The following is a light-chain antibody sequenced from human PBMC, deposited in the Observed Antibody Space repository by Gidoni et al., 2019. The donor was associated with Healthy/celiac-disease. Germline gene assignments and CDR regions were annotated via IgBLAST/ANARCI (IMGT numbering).Light chain of an antibody. Sequence: EIVLTQSPVTLSLSPGETAILSCRARQSVSSSYLDWYQQKPGQAPRLLIYGASSRATGIPDRFSGSGSGTDFTLTISRLEPEDFAVYYCQQYGSSPITFGQGTRLEIK. V-gene: IGKV3-20*01. CDR1: QSVSSSY. CDR2: GAS. J-gene: IGKJ5*01. CDR3: QQYGSSPIT.